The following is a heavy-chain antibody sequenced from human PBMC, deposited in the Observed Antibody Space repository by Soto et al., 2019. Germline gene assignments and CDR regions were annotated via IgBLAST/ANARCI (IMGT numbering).Heavy chain of an antibody. D-gene: IGHD3-22*01. CDR3: ARVGSASLMVVVIADH. Sequence: GGSLRLSCTTSGFTFGDYAMSWFRQAPGKGLEWVGFIRSKGYGGTTQYAASVKGRFTISRDDSESIAYLQMDSLKTEDTVLYYCARVGSASLMVVVIADHWGQGTQVTV. CDR1: GFTFGDYA. J-gene: IGHJ4*02. CDR2: IRSKGYGGTT. V-gene: IGHV3-49*03.